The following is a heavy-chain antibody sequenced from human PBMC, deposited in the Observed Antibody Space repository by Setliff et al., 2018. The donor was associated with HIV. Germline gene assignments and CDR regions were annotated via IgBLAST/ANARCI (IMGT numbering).Heavy chain of an antibody. D-gene: IGHD5-18*01. Sequence: SETLSLTCAVSGGSLSGYYWSWVRQAPGKGLEWIGEISYSGSTNYNPSLKSRVTISVDTSKNQFSLKLYSVTAADTSVYYGARRWGIRGYSSWGQGTLVTVSS. CDR1: GGSLSGYY. CDR3: ARRWGIRGYSS. V-gene: IGHV4-34*01. CDR2: ISYSGST. J-gene: IGHJ5*02.